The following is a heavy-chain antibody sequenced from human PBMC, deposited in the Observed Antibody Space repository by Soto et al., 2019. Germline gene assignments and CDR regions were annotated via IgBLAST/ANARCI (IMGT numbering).Heavy chain of an antibody. CDR3: AKDLEGFCSGYAPHYYYYGMDV. J-gene: IGHJ6*02. D-gene: IGHD3-3*01. CDR2: ISGSGGST. CDR1: GFTFSSYA. Sequence: VSLRLSCAASGFTFSSYAMSWVRQAPGKGLEWVSAISGSGGSTYYADSVKGRFTISRDNSKNTLYLQMNSLRAEDTAVYYCAKDLEGFCSGYAPHYYYYGMDVSGPGTTVTVYS. V-gene: IGHV3-23*01.